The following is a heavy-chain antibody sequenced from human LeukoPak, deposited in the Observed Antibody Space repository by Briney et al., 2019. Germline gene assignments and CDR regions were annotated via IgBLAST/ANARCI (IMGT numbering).Heavy chain of an antibody. Sequence: SETLSLTCTVSGGSISSYRWSWIRQPPGKGLEWIGYIYYSGSTNYNPSLKSRVTISVDTSKNQFSLKLSSVTAADTAVYYCARLGVVRGVMGVVYYFDYWGQGTLVTVSS. D-gene: IGHD3-10*01. CDR1: GGSISSYR. CDR3: ARLGVVRGVMGVVYYFDY. V-gene: IGHV4-59*01. J-gene: IGHJ4*02. CDR2: IYYSGST.